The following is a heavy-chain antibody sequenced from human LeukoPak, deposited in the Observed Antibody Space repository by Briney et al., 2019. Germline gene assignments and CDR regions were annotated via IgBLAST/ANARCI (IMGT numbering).Heavy chain of an antibody. CDR1: GYTFTGYY. CDR3: AREASGSQQEGFDY. V-gene: IGHV1-2*02. CDR2: INPNSGGT. D-gene: IGHD1-26*01. Sequence: ASVKVSCKASGYTFTGYYMHWVRQAPGQGLEWMGWINPNSGGTNYAQKFQGRVTMTRDTSISTAYMELSRLRSDDTAVYYCAREASGSQQEGFDYWGQGTLVTVSS. J-gene: IGHJ4*02.